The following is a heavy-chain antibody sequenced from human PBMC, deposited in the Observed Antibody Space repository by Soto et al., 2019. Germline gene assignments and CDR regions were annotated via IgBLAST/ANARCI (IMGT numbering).Heavy chain of an antibody. V-gene: IGHV3-30*18. D-gene: IGHD1-26*01. CDR2: ISYDGSNK. J-gene: IGHJ6*02. CDR1: GFTFSSYG. CDR3: AKDVVVGATAGLGDYYYYYGMDV. Sequence: QVQLVESGGGVVQPGRSLRLSCAASGFTFSSYGMHWVRQAPGKGLEWVAVISYDGSNKYYADSVKGRFTISRDNSKNTLYLLMNSLGAEDTAVYYCAKDVVVGATAGLGDYYYYYGMDVWGQGTTVTVSS.